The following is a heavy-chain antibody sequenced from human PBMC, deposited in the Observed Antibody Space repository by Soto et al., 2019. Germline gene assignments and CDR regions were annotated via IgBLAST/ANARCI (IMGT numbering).Heavy chain of an antibody. V-gene: IGHV3-53*04. CDR1: GFAFSGYA. D-gene: IGHD6-13*01. Sequence: LRLSCAASGFAFSGYAINWVRQAPGKGLEWVSVIFSGGSTYYADSVKGRFTISRHISKNTLYLQMNSLRVEDTAVYYCATNSQPYYYYYYMDVWGKGTTVTVSS. J-gene: IGHJ6*03. CDR2: IFSGGST. CDR3: ATNSQPYYYYYYMDV.